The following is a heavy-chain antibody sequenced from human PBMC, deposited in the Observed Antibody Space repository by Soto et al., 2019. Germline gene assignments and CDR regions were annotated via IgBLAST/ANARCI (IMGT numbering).Heavy chain of an antibody. CDR3: ARESEDLTSNFDY. V-gene: IGHV3-21*06. Sequence: GGSLRLSCAASGFTFTRYSMNWVRQAPGKGLEWFSAISSTTNYIYYGDTMKGRFTISRDNAKNSLYLEMNSLRAEDTAVYYCARESEDLTSNFDYWGQGTLVTVSS. J-gene: IGHJ4*02. CDR2: ISSTTNYI. CDR1: GFTFTRYS.